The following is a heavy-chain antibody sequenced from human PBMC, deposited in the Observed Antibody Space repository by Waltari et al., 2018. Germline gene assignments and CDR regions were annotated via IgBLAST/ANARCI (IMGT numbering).Heavy chain of an antibody. D-gene: IGHD2-15*01. J-gene: IGHJ4*02. V-gene: IGHV3-30*15. CDR3: AREIGYSGALDY. CDR1: GFTLSNYA. Sequence: QVQLVESGGGVVQPGRSVRLSCAAAGFTLSNYAMQWVRQAPGKGLDWVAVVSSDGSITYYAESVKGRFTISRDNSKNTVYLQMSSLRAEDTGIYYCAREIGYSGALDYWGLGDLVTVSS. CDR2: VSSDGSIT.